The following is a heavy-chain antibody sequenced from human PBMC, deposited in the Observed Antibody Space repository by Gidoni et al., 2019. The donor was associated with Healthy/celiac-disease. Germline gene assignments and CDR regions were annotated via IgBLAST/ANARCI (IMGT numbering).Heavy chain of an antibody. D-gene: IGHD4-17*01. V-gene: IGHV4-31*03. CDR3: AGLGSDYGDYDY. CDR1: GGSISSGGYY. J-gene: IGHJ4*02. Sequence: HVQLQEACPGRGQPAHTLPLTCTVSGGSISSGGYYWSWIRQHPGKGLGWTGYLYYSGSTCYNPSLKSRVAISVDTSKIQFSLRLSSVTAADTAVYYCAGLGSDYGDYDYWGQVTLVPVSS. CDR2: LYYSGST.